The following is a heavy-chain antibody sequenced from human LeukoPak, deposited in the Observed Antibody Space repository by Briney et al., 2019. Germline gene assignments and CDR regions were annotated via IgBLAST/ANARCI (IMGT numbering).Heavy chain of an antibody. CDR3: ITHIVAAGDY. CDR1: GFTFSTAW. V-gene: IGHV3-15*01. D-gene: IGHD2-21*01. Sequence: GGSLTLSCATSGFTFSTAWMSWVRQAPGKGLEWVGRFKSRTDGGTTDYAAPVKGRFTISRDDSKNTLYVQMNSLKMEDTAVYYCITHIVAAGDYWGQGTLVTVPS. CDR2: FKSRTDGGTT. J-gene: IGHJ4*02.